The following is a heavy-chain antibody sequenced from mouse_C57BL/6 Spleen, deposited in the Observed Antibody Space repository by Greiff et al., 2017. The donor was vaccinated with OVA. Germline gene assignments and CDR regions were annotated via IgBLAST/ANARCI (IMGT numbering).Heavy chain of an antibody. J-gene: IGHJ4*01. CDR1: GYTFTSYW. CDR3: ARFGITTVVAPYAMDY. CDR2: IHPNSGST. V-gene: IGHV1-64*01. Sequence: VQLQQPGAELVKPGASVKLSCKASGYTFTSYWMHWVKQRPGQGLEWIGMIHPNSGSTNYNEKFKSKATLTVDKSSSTAYMQLSSLTSEDSAVYYCARFGITTVVAPYAMDYWGQGTSVTVSS. D-gene: IGHD1-1*01.